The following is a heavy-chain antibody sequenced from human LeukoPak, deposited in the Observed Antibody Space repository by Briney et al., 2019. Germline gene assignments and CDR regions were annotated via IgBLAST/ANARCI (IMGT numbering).Heavy chain of an antibody. J-gene: IGHJ4*02. CDR2: ISYDGINK. CDR1: GFTFSGYA. D-gene: IGHD5-18*01. CDR3: ARVMRPGVTGLVLVEYFFDY. Sequence: PGGSLRLSCAASGFTFSGYAMHWVRQAPGKGLEWVAVISYDGINKDNADSVKGRFTISRDNSKTTLYLQMNDLRAEDTAVYYCARVMRPGVTGLVLVEYFFDYWGQGTLVNVSS. V-gene: IGHV3-30-3*01.